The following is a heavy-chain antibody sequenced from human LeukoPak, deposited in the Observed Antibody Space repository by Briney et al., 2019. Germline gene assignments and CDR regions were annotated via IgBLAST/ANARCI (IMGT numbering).Heavy chain of an antibody. D-gene: IGHD3-22*01. J-gene: IGHJ4*02. CDR1: GFTLSSYS. V-gene: IGHV3-21*01. CDR3: ASSRYYFYSICYYLDY. CDR2: ISSSSYI. Sequence: GGSLRLSCAASGFTLSSYSMNWVRQAPGKGLEWVSSISSSSYIQYADSVKGRFTISRDNAANSLYLQMKSLTAEDTAVYYCASSRYYFYSICYYLDYWGQGTLVTVSS.